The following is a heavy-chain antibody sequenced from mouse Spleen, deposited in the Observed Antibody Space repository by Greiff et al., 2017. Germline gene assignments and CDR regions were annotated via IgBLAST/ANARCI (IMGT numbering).Heavy chain of an antibody. CDR3: ARGSSGYSAWFAY. D-gene: IGHD3-1*01. J-gene: IGHJ3*01. Sequence: VQLQQPGTELVKPGASVKLSCKASGYTFTSYWMHWVKQRPGQGLEWIGNINPSNGGTNYNEKFKSKATLTVDKSSSTAYMQLSSLTSEDSAVYYCARGSSGYSAWFAYWGQGTLVTVSA. CDR1: GYTFTSYW. V-gene: IGHV1-53*01. CDR2: INPSNGGT.